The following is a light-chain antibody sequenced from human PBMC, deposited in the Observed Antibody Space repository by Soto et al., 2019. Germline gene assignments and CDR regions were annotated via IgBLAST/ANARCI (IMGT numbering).Light chain of an antibody. CDR3: QQANSFRT. CDR2: SAS. V-gene: IGKV1-12*01. J-gene: IGKJ1*01. Sequence: DNQMTQSPSSVSASVGDRVTITCRASQGISNWLAWYQQKPGKAPKLLIYSASNLQSGVPSRFSGSGSGTDFTLTISSLQPEDFATYYCQQANSFRTFGQGTKVDIK. CDR1: QGISNW.